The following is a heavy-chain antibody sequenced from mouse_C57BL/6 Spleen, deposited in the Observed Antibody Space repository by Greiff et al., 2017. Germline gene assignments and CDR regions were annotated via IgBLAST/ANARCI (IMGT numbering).Heavy chain of an antibody. CDR2: IDPENGDT. CDR1: GFNIKDDY. Sequence: EVQLQQSGAELVRPGASVKLSCTASGFNIKDDYMHWVKQRPEQGLEWIGWIDPENGDTEYASKFQGKATITADTSSNTAYLQLSSLTSEDTAVYYCTLYGSSYVDYLGQGTTLTVSS. V-gene: IGHV14-4*01. CDR3: TLYGSSYVDY. J-gene: IGHJ2*01. D-gene: IGHD1-1*01.